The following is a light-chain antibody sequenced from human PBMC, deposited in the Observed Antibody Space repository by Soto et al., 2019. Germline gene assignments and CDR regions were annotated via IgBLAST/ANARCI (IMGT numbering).Light chain of an antibody. V-gene: IGLV2-11*01. J-gene: IGLJ2*01. CDR2: DVS. CDR3: CSYAGSYTLGV. CDR1: SSNVGGYNY. Sequence: QSALTQPRSVSGSPGQSVTISCTGTSSNVGGYNYVSWYQQQTGKAPKLMIYDVSKRPSGVPDRFSGSKSGNTASLTISGLQAEVEADYYCCSYAGSYTLGVFGGGTKLTVL.